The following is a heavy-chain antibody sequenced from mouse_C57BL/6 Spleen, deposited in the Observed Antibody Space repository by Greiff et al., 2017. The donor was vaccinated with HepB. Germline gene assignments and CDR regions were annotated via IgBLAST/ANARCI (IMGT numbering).Heavy chain of an antibody. CDR2: INPGSGGT. J-gene: IGHJ1*03. CDR1: GYAFTNYL. D-gene: IGHD1-1*01. V-gene: IGHV1-54*01. CDR3: ARWGFMEGYFDV. Sequence: VQLQQSGAELVRPGTSVKVSCKASGYAFTNYLIEWVKQRPGQGLEWIGVINPGSGGTNYNEKFKGKATLTADKSSSTAYMQLSSLTSEDSAVYFCARWGFMEGYFDVWGTGTTVTVSS.